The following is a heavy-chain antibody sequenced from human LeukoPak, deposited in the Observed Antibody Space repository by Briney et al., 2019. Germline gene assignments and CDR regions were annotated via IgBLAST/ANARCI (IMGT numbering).Heavy chain of an antibody. J-gene: IGHJ4*02. D-gene: IGHD2-21*01. CDR1: GFTSSSYS. V-gene: IGHV3-48*02. CDR3: AREFSVVGNFDY. CDR2: ISSSSSTI. Sequence: PGGSLRLSCAASGFTSSSYSMNWVRQAPGKGLEWVSYISSSSSTIYYADSVKGRFTISRDNAKNSLYLHMNSLRDEDTAVYYCAREFSVVGNFDYWGQGTLVIVSS.